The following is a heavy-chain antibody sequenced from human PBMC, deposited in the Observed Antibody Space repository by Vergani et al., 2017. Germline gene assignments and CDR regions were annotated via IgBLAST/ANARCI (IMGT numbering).Heavy chain of an antibody. J-gene: IGHJ5*02. CDR3: ARERGDSGYDCWFDP. V-gene: IGHV3-21*01. Sequence: EVLLVESGGGLVKPGGSLRLSCAASGFTFSSYSMNWVRQAPGKGLEWVSSISSSSSYIYYADSVKGRFTISRDNAKNSLYLQMNSLRAEDTAVYYCARERGDSGYDCWFDPWGQGTLVTVSS. CDR2: ISSSSSYI. D-gene: IGHD5-12*01. CDR1: GFTFSSYS.